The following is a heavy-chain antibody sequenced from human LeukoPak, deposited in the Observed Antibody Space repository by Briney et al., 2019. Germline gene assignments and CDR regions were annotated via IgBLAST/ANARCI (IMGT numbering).Heavy chain of an antibody. CDR1: GGSFSGYY. Sequence: SETLSLTCAVYGGSFSGYYWSWIRQPPGKGLEWIGEINHSGSTNYNPSLKSRVTISVDTSKNQFSLKLSSVTAADTAVYYCARGRGAAAAGKYYFDCWGQGTLVTVSS. D-gene: IGHD6-13*01. CDR3: ARGRGAAAAGKYYFDC. J-gene: IGHJ4*02. CDR2: INHSGST. V-gene: IGHV4-34*01.